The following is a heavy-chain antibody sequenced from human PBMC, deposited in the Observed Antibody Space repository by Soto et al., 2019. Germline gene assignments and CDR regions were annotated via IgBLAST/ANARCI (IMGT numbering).Heavy chain of an antibody. D-gene: IGHD3-10*01. CDR3: XRPRSGSYRLDYYGMDV. Sequence: GESLKISCKGSGYSFSNYWIAWVRQMPGKGLEWMGIIYVGDSDTRYSPSFQGQVTISADKSISTAYLQWRSLRASNTAMYYCXRPRSGSYRLDYYGMDVWGQGTTVTVSS. CDR1: GYSFSNYW. CDR2: IYVGDSDT. J-gene: IGHJ6*02. V-gene: IGHV5-51*01.